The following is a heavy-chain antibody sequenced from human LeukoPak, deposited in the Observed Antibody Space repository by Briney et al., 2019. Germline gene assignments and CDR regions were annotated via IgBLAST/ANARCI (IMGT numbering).Heavy chain of an antibody. CDR2: IYSSGTT. CDR3: ARGAPVAGHDAFDI. V-gene: IGHV4-4*07. CDR1: DGFITTYY. D-gene: IGHD6-19*01. J-gene: IGHJ3*02. Sequence: SETLSLTCTVSDGFITTYYWNWIRQPAGKGLEFIGRIYSSGTTNYNPSLKSRVTMSVDTSKDQFSLELSSVTAADTAVYYCARGAPVAGHDAFDIWGQGTLVTVSS.